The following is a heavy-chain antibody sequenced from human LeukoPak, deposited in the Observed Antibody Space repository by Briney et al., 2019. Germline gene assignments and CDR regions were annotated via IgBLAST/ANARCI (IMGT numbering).Heavy chain of an antibody. D-gene: IGHD3-10*01. CDR2: INQSGST. J-gene: IGHJ5*02. CDR3: ARRKILWFGAVAYWFDP. V-gene: IGHV4-34*01. CDR1: GRPFSGYY. Sequence: PSESLSLTCAVYGRPFSGYYWSWIRPPPGKGLEWIGEINQSGSTNYNPSLESRVTISVDTPKNQFSLKLSSVTAADTAVYYCARRKILWFGAVAYWFDPWGQGTLVTVSS.